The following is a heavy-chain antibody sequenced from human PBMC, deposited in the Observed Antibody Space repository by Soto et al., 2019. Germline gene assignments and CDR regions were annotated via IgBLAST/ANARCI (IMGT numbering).Heavy chain of an antibody. D-gene: IGHD3-22*01. CDR2: IIPIFGTA. CDR3: ASALGQSSSGDPPYLRH. V-gene: IGHV1-69*06. Sequence: AASVKATGKVSGGTFSSYAISWVRQAPGPGLEWMGGIIPIFGTANDAQKFQGRVTITADKSTSTAYMELSSLRSEDTALYHRASALGQSSSGDPPYLRHWGQGTWVTV. CDR1: GGTFSSYA. J-gene: IGHJ1*01.